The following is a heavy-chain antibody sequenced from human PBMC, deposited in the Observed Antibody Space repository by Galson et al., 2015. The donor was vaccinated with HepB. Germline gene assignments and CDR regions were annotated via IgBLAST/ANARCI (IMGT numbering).Heavy chain of an antibody. CDR2: IWFDGSKK. Sequence: SLRLSCAASGFTFSDYAMQWVRQAPGKGLEWVAIIWFDGSKKYYADSVKGRFTVSRDNSKNMLYLQMNSLRAEDTAVYYCATRHHYSNYFDYWGQGTLVTVSS. CDR1: GFTFSDYA. D-gene: IGHD4-11*01. V-gene: IGHV3-33*01. J-gene: IGHJ4*02. CDR3: ATRHHYSNYFDY.